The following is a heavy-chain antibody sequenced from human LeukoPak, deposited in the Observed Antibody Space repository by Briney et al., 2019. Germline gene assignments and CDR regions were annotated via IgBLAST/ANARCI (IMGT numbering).Heavy chain of an antibody. CDR1: GYXFIGYY. Sequence: ASVKVSCNASGYXFIGYYMHWVRQAPGQGLEWMGWINPNSGGTDYAQKFHGRVTMTRDTSISTAYMELNRLKSDDTAVYYCAREVPAAENNWFAPWGQGTLVTVSS. V-gene: IGHV1-2*02. J-gene: IGHJ5*02. D-gene: IGHD2-2*01. CDR3: AREVPAAENNWFAP. CDR2: INPNSGGT.